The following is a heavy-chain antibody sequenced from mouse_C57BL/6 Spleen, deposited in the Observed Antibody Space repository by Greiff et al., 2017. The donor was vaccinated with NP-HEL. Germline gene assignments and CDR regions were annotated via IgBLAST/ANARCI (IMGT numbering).Heavy chain of an antibody. CDR2: IDPANGNT. D-gene: IGHD1-1*01. V-gene: IGHV14-3*01. CDR1: GFNIKNTY. Sequence: EVQLQESVAELVRPGASVKLSCTASGFNIKNTYMHWVKQRPEQGLEWIGRIDPANGNTKYAPKFQGKATITADTSSNTAYLQLSSLTSEDTAIYYCARGDYYYGSSSPFAYWGQGTLVTVSA. CDR3: ARGDYYYGSSSPFAY. J-gene: IGHJ3*01.